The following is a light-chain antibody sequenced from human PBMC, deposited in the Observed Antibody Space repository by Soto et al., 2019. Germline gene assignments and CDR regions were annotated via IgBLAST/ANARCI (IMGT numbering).Light chain of an antibody. J-gene: IGLJ3*02. CDR2: DVS. CDR1: SSDVGGYNY. Sequence: QSALTQPRSVSGSPGQSVTISCTGTSSDVGGYNYVSWYQQHPGKAPKLMIYDVSKRPSGVPDRFSGSKSGNTASLTISGLQAEDEADYYCFSYAGSCVFGGGTKLTVL. CDR3: FSYAGSCV. V-gene: IGLV2-11*01.